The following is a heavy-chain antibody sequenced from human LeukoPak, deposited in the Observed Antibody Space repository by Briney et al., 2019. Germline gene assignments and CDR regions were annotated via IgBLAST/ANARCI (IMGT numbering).Heavy chain of an antibody. CDR3: AKVSWANYFDY. CDR1: GFTFSSYA. Sequence: GGSLRLSCAASGFTFSSYAMSWVRQAPGKGLEWVSAISGSGENTNYADSVRGRFTISRDNSKNTLYVQMNSLRAEDTAIYYFAKVSWANYFDYWGQGTLVTVSS. CDR2: ISGSGENT. J-gene: IGHJ4*02. D-gene: IGHD6-13*01. V-gene: IGHV3-23*01.